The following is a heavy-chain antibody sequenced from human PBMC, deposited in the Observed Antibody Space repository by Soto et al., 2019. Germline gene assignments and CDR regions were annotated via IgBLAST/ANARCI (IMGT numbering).Heavy chain of an antibody. J-gene: IGHJ4*02. V-gene: IGHV3-48*03. CDR3: ARDRAAGGY. D-gene: IGHD6-13*01. CDR1: GFSFSDYE. Sequence: EVQLVESGGGLAQPGGSLRLSCVASGFSFSDYEMNWVRQAPGKGLEWVAYISSGGSTIHYADSVRGRFTVSRDNARNSLYLQINTLSVEDTALYYCARDRAAGGYWGQGTLVTVFS. CDR2: ISSGGSTI.